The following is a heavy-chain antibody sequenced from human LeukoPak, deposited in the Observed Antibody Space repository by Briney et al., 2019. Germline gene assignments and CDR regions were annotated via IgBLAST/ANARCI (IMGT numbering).Heavy chain of an antibody. V-gene: IGHV4-34*01. J-gene: IGHJ4*02. D-gene: IGHD4-17*01. CDR2: INHSGST. CDR3: GKNPGDYGFDY. Sequence: PSETLSLTCAVYGGSFSGYYWSWIRQPPGKGLEWIGEINHSGSTNYNPSLKSRVTISVDTSKNQFSLKLSSVTAADTAVYYCGKNPGDYGFDYWGQGTLVTVSS. CDR1: GGSFSGYY.